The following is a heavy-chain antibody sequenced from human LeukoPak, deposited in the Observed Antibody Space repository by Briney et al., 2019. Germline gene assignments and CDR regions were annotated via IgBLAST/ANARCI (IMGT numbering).Heavy chain of an antibody. CDR3: ARDSGDSSGYYFDAFDI. V-gene: IGHV3-21*01. D-gene: IGHD3-22*01. CDR1: GFTFSSYS. Sequence: PGGSLRLPCAASGFTFSSYSMNWVRQAPGKGLEWVSSISSSSSYIYYADSVKGRFTISRDNAKNSLYLQMNSLRAEDTAVYYCARDSGDSSGYYFDAFDIWGQGTMVTVSS. CDR2: ISSSSSYI. J-gene: IGHJ3*02.